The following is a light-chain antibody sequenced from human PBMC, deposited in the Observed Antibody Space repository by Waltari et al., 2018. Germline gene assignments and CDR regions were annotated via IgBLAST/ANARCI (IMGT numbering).Light chain of an antibody. V-gene: IGKV1-12*01. CDR2: SAS. CDR1: QDVSIY. CDR3: QQAYSFPFT. Sequence: DIQMTPSPSSVSASVGDRVTITCRASQDVSIYLAWYQQKPGKAPKFLIYSASSLQGGVPSRFIGSASGTNFTLTIDSLQPEDFATYYCQQAYSFPFTFGPGTKLDIK. J-gene: IGKJ3*01.